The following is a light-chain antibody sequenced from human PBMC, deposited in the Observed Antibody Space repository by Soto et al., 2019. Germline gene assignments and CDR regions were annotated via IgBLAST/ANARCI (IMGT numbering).Light chain of an antibody. CDR1: SSNIGAGYD. J-gene: IGLJ3*02. CDR3: QSYDRSLGGWV. V-gene: IGLV1-40*01. CDR2: DNT. Sequence: QSVLTQPPSVSGAPGQRVTISCTGRSSNIGAGYDVHWYLQLPGRAPSLLIYDNTNRPSGVPDRFSGSKSGTSASLAITGLQAEDEADYYCQSYDRSLGGWVFGGGTQLTVL.